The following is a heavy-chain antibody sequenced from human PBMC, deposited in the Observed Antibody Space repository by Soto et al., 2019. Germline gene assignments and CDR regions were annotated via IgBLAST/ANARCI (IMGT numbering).Heavy chain of an antibody. CDR3: ARRGYCGGDCRPIDY. J-gene: IGHJ4*02. V-gene: IGHV3-74*01. CDR2: INSDGSST. D-gene: IGHD2-21*02. CDR1: GFTFSSYW. Sequence: EVQLVESGGGLVQPGGSLRLSCAASGFTFSSYWMHWVRQAPGKGLVWVSRINSDGSSTSYADSVKGRFTISRDNAKNTLYLQMNSLRAEDTAVYYCARRGYCGGDCRPIDYWGQGTLVTVSS.